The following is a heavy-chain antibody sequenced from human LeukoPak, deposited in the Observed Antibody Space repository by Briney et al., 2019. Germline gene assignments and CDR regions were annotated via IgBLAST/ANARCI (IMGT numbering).Heavy chain of an antibody. J-gene: IGHJ3*02. CDR3: AREVVVVVAADAFDI. CDR2: IYYSGST. V-gene: IGHV4-59*01. Sequence: SETLSLTCTVPGGSISSYYWSWIRQPPGKGLEWIGYIYYSGSTNYNPSLKSRVTISVDTSKNQFSLKLSSVTAADTAVYYCAREVVVVVAADAFDIWGQGTMVTVSS. D-gene: IGHD2-15*01. CDR1: GGSISSYY.